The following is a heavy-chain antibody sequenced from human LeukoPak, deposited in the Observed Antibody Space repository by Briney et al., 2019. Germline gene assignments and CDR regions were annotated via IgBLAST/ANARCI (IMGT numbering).Heavy chain of an antibody. V-gene: IGHV3-30*02. J-gene: IGHJ4*02. CDR2: IRYDGSNK. Sequence: GGSLRLSCEASGFTFSSYDMHWVRQAPGKGLEWVAFIRYDGSNKYYADSVKGRFTISRDNSKNTLYLQMNSLRAEDTAVYYCAKDWHYYDSSGYSFFDYWGQGTLVTVSS. CDR3: AKDWHYYDSSGYSFFDY. D-gene: IGHD3-22*01. CDR1: GFTFSSYD.